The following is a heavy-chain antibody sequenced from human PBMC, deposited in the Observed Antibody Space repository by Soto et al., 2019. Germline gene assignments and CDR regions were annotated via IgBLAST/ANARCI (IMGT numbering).Heavy chain of an antibody. CDR1: GFTVSSNF. CDR3: ARDPYGYYYYMDV. J-gene: IGHJ6*03. CDR2: IYSGGST. D-gene: IGHD2-8*01. Sequence: EVQLVESGGGLVQPGGSLRLSCAVSGFTVSSNFMSWVRQAPGKGLEWVSVIYSGGSTCYADSVKGRFTISRDISKNTLYLQMNSLRAEDTAVYYCARDPYGYYYYMDVWGRGTTVTVSS. V-gene: IGHV3-66*01.